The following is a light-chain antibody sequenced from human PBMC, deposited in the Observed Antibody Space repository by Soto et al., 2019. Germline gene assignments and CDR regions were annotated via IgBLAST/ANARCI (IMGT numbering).Light chain of an antibody. Sequence: DIVMTQSPDSLAVSLGEGATINCQASQSVLDSSNNRNYLAWYQQKPGQPPKLLIYWASTRESGVPDRFSGTGSGTDFTLTISSLQAEDVAVYYCQQYYSTPFTFGPGTKWISN. V-gene: IGKV4-1*01. CDR1: QSVLDSSNNRNY. CDR2: WAS. CDR3: QQYYSTPFT. J-gene: IGKJ3*01.